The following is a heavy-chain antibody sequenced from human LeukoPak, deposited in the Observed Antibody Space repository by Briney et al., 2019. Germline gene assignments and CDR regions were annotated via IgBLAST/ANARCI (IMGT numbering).Heavy chain of an antibody. Sequence: ASVKVSCKASGYTFTGYYMHWVRQAPGQGLEWMGWINPNSGGTNYAQKFQGRATMTRDTSISTAYMELSRLRSDDTAVYYCARVLSPNYYDSSGYYFWGQGTLVTVSS. V-gene: IGHV1-2*02. J-gene: IGHJ4*02. CDR1: GYTFTGYY. D-gene: IGHD3-22*01. CDR3: ARVLSPNYYDSSGYYF. CDR2: INPNSGGT.